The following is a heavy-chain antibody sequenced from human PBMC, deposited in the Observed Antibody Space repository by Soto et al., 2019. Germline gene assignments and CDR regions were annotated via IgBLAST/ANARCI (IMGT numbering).Heavy chain of an antibody. Sequence: PSETLSLTCAVYGGSFSGYYWSWIRQPPGKGLEWIGEINHSGSTNYNPSLKSRVTISVDTSKNQFSLRLSSVTAADTAVYYCARNVGSDYYYGMDVWGQGTTVTVSS. CDR2: INHSGST. CDR3: ARNVGSDYYYGMDV. CDR1: GGSFSGYY. D-gene: IGHD3-10*01. J-gene: IGHJ6*02. V-gene: IGHV4-34*01.